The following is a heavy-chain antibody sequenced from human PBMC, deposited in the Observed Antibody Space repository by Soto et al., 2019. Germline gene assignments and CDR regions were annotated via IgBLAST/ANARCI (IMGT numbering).Heavy chain of an antibody. J-gene: IGHJ6*02. V-gene: IGHV3-74*01. CDR2: INSDRRST. CDR3: ARGGRYRENYYFGMDV. Sequence: GGSLRLSCAASGFTLSNFWMHWVRQAPGKGLEWVSRINSDRRSTSYVDSVKGRFTISRDNANNTLYLEMNSLRVEDTAVYFCARGGRYRENYYFGMDVWGQGTTVTVSS. CDR1: GFTLSNFW. D-gene: IGHD1-26*01.